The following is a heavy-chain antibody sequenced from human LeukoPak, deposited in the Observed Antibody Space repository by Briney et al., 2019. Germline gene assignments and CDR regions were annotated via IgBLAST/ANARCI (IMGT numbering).Heavy chain of an antibody. D-gene: IGHD3-16*02. J-gene: IGHJ4*02. CDR1: GFTFDDYG. V-gene: IGHV3-20*04. CDR2: INWNGGST. Sequence: GGSLRLSCGASGFTFDDYGMSWVRQAPGKGLEWVSGINWNGGSTGYADSVKGRFTISRDNAKNSLYLQMNSLRAEDTALYYCASSGLYDYVWGSYRPPFDYWGQGTLVTVPS. CDR3: ASSGLYDYVWGSYRPPFDY.